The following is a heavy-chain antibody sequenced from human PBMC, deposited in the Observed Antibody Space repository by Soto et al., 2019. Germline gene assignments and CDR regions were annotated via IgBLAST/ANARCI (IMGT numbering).Heavy chain of an antibody. CDR1: GFTFSNSW. CDR2: IKSKTDGGTT. J-gene: IGHJ4*02. CDR3: TTDGPASYSSSWYVGYYFDY. D-gene: IGHD6-13*01. Sequence: GGSLRLSCAASGFTFSNSWMSWVRQAPGKGLEWVGRIKSKTDGGTTDYAAPVKGRFTISRDDSKNTLYLQMNSLKTEDTAVYYCTTDGPASYSSSWYVGYYFDYWGQGTLVTVSS. V-gene: IGHV3-15*01.